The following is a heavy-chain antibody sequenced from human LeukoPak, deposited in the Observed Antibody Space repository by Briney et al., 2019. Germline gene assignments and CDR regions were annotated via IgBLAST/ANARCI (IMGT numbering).Heavy chain of an antibody. D-gene: IGHD2-2*01. J-gene: IGHJ4*02. CDR1: GFTFSSYG. CDR3: AKDSGYCSSTSCCSPSFDY. V-gene: IGHV3-30*02. CDR2: IRYDGSNK. Sequence: GGSLRLSCAASGFTFSSYGMHWVRQAPGKGLEWVAFIRYDGSNKYYADSVKGRFTISRDNSKNTLYLQMNSLRAEDTAVYYCAKDSGYCSSTSCCSPSFDYWGQGTLVTVSS.